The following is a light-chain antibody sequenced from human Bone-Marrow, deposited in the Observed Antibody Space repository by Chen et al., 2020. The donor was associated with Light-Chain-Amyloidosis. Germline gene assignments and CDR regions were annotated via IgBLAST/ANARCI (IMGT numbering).Light chain of an antibody. CDR1: QGISSA. CDR3: QQFNSYLIT. J-gene: IGKJ5*01. CDR2: DAS. Sequence: AIQVTQSPSSLSASVGDRVTITCRASQGISSALAWYQQKPGKAPKLLIYDASSLESGVPSRFSGSGSGTDFTLTISSLQPEDFATYYCQQFNSYLITFGQGTRLEIK. V-gene: IGKV1-13*02.